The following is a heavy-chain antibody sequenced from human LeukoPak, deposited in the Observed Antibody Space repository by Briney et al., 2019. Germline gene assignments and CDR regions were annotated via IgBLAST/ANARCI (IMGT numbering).Heavy chain of an antibody. Sequence: GRSLRLSCAVSGFTFSDYSMSWVRQVPGKGLEWVSGIGRVGYTYYADSVKGRFTISRDNSKNTVYLQMNSLRAEDTAIYYCVKDRPCDGCMPMDAWGQGTTVTVSS. V-gene: IGHV3-23*01. J-gene: IGHJ6*02. CDR1: GFTFSDYS. CDR2: IGRVGYT. D-gene: IGHD5-24*01. CDR3: VKDRPCDGCMPMDA.